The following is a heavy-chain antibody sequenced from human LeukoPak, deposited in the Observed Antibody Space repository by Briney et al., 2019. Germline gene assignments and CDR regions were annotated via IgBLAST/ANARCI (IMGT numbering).Heavy chain of an antibody. CDR1: RGSISTYH. CDR2: MFQSRNI. V-gene: IGHV4-4*07. J-gene: IGHJ6*03. CDR3: ARVIQYLYYMDV. D-gene: IGHD2-21*01. Sequence: SETLSLTCTVSRGSISTYHWTWIRQPAGQGLEWIATMFQSRNIQYNSSLKSRISVSFDASKNQFSLQLRSVTAADTAVYYCARVIQYLYYMDVWGKGTTVTVFS.